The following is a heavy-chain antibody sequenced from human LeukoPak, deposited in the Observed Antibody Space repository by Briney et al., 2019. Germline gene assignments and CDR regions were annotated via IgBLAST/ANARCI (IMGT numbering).Heavy chain of an antibody. V-gene: IGHV1-2*02. CDR1: GYTFTDYY. J-gene: IGHJ4*02. D-gene: IGHD6-13*01. Sequence: ASVKVSCKAAGYTFTDYYIHWVRQAPRQGLEWMGWINPNSGGTNYAQKFQGRVTMTRDTSINIAYMDLSRLTSDDTAVYYCARADNSWSDFDSWGQGTLVTVSS. CDR3: ARADNSWSDFDS. CDR2: INPNSGGT.